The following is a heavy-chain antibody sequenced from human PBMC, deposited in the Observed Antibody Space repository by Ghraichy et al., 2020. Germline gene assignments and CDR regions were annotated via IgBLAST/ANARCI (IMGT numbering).Heavy chain of an antibody. V-gene: IGHV4-59*01. Sequence: TLSLTCTVSGGSISSYYWSWIRQPPGKGLEWIGYIYYSGSTNYNPSLKSRVTISVDTSKNQFSLKLSSVTAADTAVYYCAREGYYDSSGYYYRDYYFDYWGQGTLVTVSS. CDR3: AREGYYDSSGYYYRDYYFDY. CDR1: GGSISSYY. D-gene: IGHD3-22*01. J-gene: IGHJ4*02. CDR2: IYYSGST.